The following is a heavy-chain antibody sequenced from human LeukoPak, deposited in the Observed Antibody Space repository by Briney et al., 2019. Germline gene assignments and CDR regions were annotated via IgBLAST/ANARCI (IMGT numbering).Heavy chain of an antibody. Sequence: ASVKVSCKTSGYTFTNNAVHWVRQAPGQRLEFVGWINVGNGDTQYSQKFQGRVTITRDASASTAYMELSSLRSEDTAVYYCTRDMYNGSGGVFDHWGQGTLVTVSS. V-gene: IGHV1-3*01. CDR3: TRDMYNGSGGVFDH. D-gene: IGHD3-10*01. CDR2: INVGNGDT. CDR1: GYTFTNNA. J-gene: IGHJ4*02.